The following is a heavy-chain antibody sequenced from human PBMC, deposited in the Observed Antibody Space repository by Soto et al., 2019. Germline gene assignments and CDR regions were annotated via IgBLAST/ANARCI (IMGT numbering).Heavy chain of an antibody. CDR1: GGTFSSYA. CDR3: ARTVSYYDSSGSGWFDP. J-gene: IGHJ5*02. D-gene: IGHD3-22*01. CDR2: IIPIFGTA. V-gene: IGHV1-69*13. Sequence: SVKVSCKASGGTFSSYAISWVRQAPGQGLEWMGGIIPIFGTANYAQKFQGRVTITADESTSTVYMELSSLRSEDTAVYYCARTVSYYDSSGSGWFDPWGQGTLVTVSS.